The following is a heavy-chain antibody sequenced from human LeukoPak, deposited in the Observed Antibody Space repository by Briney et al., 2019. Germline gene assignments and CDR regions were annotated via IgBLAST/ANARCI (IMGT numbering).Heavy chain of an antibody. CDR2: INSDGSST. CDR1: GFTFSDYW. J-gene: IGHJ4*02. Sequence: PGGSLRLSCAASGFTFSDYWMHWVRQAPGKGLVWVSRINSDGSSTTYADSVKGRFTISRDNSKNTLYLQMNSLRAEDTAVYYCAKAYPPIVVVPAATTLGYWGQGTLVTVSS. CDR3: AKAYPPIVVVPAATTLGY. V-gene: IGHV3-74*01. D-gene: IGHD2-2*01.